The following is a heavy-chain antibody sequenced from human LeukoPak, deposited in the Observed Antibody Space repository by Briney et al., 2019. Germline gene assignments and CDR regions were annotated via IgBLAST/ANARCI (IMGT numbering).Heavy chain of an antibody. CDR3: ARDRGLDDIVVIPQVAGGAMDV. J-gene: IGHJ6*03. D-gene: IGHD2-2*01. CDR1: GYPFKNYY. CDR2: INAGGIYT. Sequence: GASVKVSCKTSGYPFKNYYLHWVRQAPGQGLEWMGIINAGGIYTRNAQKFQDRLTLTRDTSTSTVYMDLTSLTLEDTAVYYCARDRGLDDIVVIPQVAGGAMDVWGTGTTVTVSS. V-gene: IGHV1-46*02.